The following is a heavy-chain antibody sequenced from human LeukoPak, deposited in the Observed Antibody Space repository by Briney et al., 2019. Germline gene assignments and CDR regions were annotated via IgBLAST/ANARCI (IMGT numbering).Heavy chain of an antibody. J-gene: IGHJ4*02. CDR3: AKDYTSGWYDY. V-gene: IGHV3-66*01. CDR1: GFTVSSNY. Sequence: GGSLRLSCAASGFTVSSNYMSWVRQAPGKGLEWVSVIYSGGSTYYADSVKGRFTISRDNSKNTLYLQMYSLRAEDTAIYYCAKDYTSGWYDYWGQGTLVTVSS. CDR2: IYSGGST. D-gene: IGHD6-19*01.